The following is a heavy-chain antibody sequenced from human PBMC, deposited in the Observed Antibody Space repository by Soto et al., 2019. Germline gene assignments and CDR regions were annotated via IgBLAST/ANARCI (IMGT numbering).Heavy chain of an antibody. Sequence: EVQLLESGGDLVQPGGSLRLSCAASGFTFSSYAMSWVRQAPGKGLEWVSTINGRGDDTYYTDSVKGRFTISRDNSKNTLYVQMNSLRAEDTAVYYCARAQPTYSSSYFDYWGQGTLVTVSS. J-gene: IGHJ4*02. CDR2: INGRGDDT. D-gene: IGHD3-22*01. CDR3: ARAQPTYSSSYFDY. CDR1: GFTFSSYA. V-gene: IGHV3-23*01.